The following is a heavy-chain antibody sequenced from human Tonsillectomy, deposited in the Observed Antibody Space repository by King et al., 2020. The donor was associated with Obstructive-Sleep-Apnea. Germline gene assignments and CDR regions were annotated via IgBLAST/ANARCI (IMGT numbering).Heavy chain of an antibody. Sequence: VQLQQWGAGLLKPSETLSLNCAVFGGSFSDYYLNWSRQPPGKGLGLVCEINHSGSTDSNPSLKSRVTMSVDMPKNQFSLKLSSLTAPDTAVYYCARRERESTPNYWGQGTLVTVSS. V-gene: IGHV4-34*01. CDR1: GGSFSDYY. D-gene: IGHD1-1*01. CDR3: ARRERESTPNY. CDR2: INHSGST. J-gene: IGHJ4*02.